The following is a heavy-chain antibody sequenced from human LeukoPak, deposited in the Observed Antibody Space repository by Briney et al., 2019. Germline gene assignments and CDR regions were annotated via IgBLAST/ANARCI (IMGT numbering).Heavy chain of an antibody. J-gene: IGHJ3*02. V-gene: IGHV5-51*01. CDR2: IYPGDSDT. CDR1: GYSFTSYW. Sequence: GESLKISCKGSGYSFTSYWIGWVRQMPGKGLEWMGIIYPGDSDTRYSPCFQGQVTISADKSISTAYLQWSSLKASDTAMYYCARAPPYYYDSSGYYGLDAFDIWGQGTMVTVSS. CDR3: ARAPPYYYDSSGYYGLDAFDI. D-gene: IGHD3-22*01.